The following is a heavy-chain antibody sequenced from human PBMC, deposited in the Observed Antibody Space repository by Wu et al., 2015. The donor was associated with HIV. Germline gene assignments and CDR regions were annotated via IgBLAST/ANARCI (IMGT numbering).Heavy chain of an antibody. CDR3: ARDWRFRGVFDDLYMDV. J-gene: IGHJ6*03. V-gene: IGHV1-2*02. CDR1: GYTFTDYY. Sequence: VQLEQSGAQIQKSGASVTVSCETSGYTFTDYYIHWVRQAPGQGLQWMGYINPVTGDTKYSQNFKGSVTMTRDTSLSTVYMVLTRPRLNDTAIYYCARDWRFRGVFDDLYMDVWGSGTTIVVSS. D-gene: IGHD3-9*01. CDR2: INPVTGDT.